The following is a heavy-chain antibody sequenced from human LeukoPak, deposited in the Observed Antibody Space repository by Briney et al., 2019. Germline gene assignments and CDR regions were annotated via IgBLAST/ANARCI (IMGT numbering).Heavy chain of an antibody. CDR2: ISSSGSTI. V-gene: IGHV3-48*03. CDR1: GFTFSSYE. Sequence: GGSLRLSCAASGFTFSSYEMNWVRQAPGKGLEWVSYISSSGSTIYYADSVKGRFTISRDNAKNSLYLQMNRLRAEDMAVYYCARDQYGMDVWGQGTTVTVSS. CDR3: ARDQYGMDV. J-gene: IGHJ6*02.